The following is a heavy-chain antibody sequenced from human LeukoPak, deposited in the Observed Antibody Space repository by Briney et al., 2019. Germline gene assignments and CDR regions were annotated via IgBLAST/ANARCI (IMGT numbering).Heavy chain of an antibody. Sequence: TGGSLRLSCAASGFTFSRYAMHWVRQAPGKGLEFVSAISSNGGSTYYANSVKGRFTISRDNSKNTLYLQMGSLRAEDLAVYYCARDFGLTGKVDYWGQGTLVTVSS. D-gene: IGHD1-20*01. CDR2: ISSNGGST. CDR3: ARDFGLTGKVDY. V-gene: IGHV3-64*01. CDR1: GFTFSRYA. J-gene: IGHJ4*02.